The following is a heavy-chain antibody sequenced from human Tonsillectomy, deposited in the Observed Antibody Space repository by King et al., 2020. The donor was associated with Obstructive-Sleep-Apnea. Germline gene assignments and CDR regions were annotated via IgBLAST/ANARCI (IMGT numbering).Heavy chain of an antibody. Sequence: VQLVESGGGVVQPGRSLRLSCAASGFTFSSYCMHWVRPAPGKGLEGVAVISYDGSNKYYADSVKGRFTVSRDNSNNTLYLQMNSLRPEYTAVYYCAKEMIATAASGGMDVWGQGTTVTVSS. V-gene: IGHV3-30*18. CDR3: AKEMIATAASGGMDV. J-gene: IGHJ6*02. CDR1: GFTFSSYC. CDR2: ISYDGSNK. D-gene: IGHD6-13*01.